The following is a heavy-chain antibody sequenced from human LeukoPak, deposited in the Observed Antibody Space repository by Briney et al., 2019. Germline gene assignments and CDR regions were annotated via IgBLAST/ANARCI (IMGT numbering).Heavy chain of an antibody. CDR3: ARAAPNYGGNSWFDY. J-gene: IGHJ4*02. D-gene: IGHD4-23*01. V-gene: IGHV3-21*01. CDR2: ISSSSSYI. CDR1: GFTFSSYS. Sequence: GGSLRLSCAASGFTFSSYSMNWVRQAPGKGLEWVSSISSSSSYIYYADSVKGRFTISRDNAKNSLYLQMNSLRAEDTAVYYCARAAPNYGGNSWFDYWGQGTLVTVSS.